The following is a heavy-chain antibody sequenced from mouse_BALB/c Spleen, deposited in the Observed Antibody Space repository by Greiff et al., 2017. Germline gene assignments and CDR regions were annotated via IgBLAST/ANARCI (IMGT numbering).Heavy chain of an antibody. D-gene: IGHD2-10*02. CDR1: GFTFTDYY. V-gene: IGHV7-3*02. CDR3: AREMGYGNYVPFAY. J-gene: IGHJ3*01. Sequence: EVQLQESGGGLVQPGGSLRLSCATSGFTFTDYYMSWVRQPPGKALEWLGFIRNKANGYTTEYSASVKGRFTISRDNSQSILYLQMNTLRAEDSATYYCAREMGYGNYVPFAYWGQGTLVTVSA. CDR2: IRNKANGYTT.